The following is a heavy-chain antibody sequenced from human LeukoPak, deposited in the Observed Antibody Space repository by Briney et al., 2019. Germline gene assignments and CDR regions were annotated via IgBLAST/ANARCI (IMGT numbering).Heavy chain of an antibody. D-gene: IGHD3-3*01. V-gene: IGHV1-69*05. J-gene: IGHJ5*02. CDR1: GGTFSSYA. Sequence: SVKVSCKASGGTFSSYAISWVRQAPGQGLEWMGGIIPIFGTANYAQKFQGRVTITTDESTSTAYMELSSLRSEDTAVYYCARDAEDYDFWSGYYTNWFDPWGQGTLVTVSS. CDR2: IIPIFGTA. CDR3: ARDAEDYDFWSGYYTNWFDP.